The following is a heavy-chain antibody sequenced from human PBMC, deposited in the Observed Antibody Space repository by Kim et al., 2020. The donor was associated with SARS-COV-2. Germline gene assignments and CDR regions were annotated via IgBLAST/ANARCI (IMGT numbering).Heavy chain of an antibody. CDR2: IIPIFGTA. J-gene: IGHJ6*02. D-gene: IGHD2-15*01. Sequence: SVKVSCKASGGTFSSYAISWVRQAPGQGLEWMGGIIPIFGTANYAQKFQGRVTITADESTSTAYMELSSLRSEDTAVYYCASKNRYCSGGSCYSVPFHPDHYGMDVWGQGTTVTVSS. V-gene: IGHV1-69*13. CDR1: GGTFSSYA. CDR3: ASKNRYCSGGSCYSVPFHPDHYGMDV.